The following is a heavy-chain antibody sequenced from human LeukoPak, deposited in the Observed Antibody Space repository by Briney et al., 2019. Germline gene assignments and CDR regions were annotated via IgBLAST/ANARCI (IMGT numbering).Heavy chain of an antibody. J-gene: IGHJ4*02. Sequence: PSETLSLTCAVYGGSFRGYYWTWIRQPPGKGLEWIGELNHGGDINYNPSLKGRVTISVDTSKNQFSLRLNSVTAADTAVYYCARKHYSGSGSYYTDWGQGTLVTVSS. V-gene: IGHV4-34*01. CDR2: LNHGGDI. D-gene: IGHD3-10*01. CDR3: ARKHYSGSGSYYTD. CDR1: GGSFRGYY.